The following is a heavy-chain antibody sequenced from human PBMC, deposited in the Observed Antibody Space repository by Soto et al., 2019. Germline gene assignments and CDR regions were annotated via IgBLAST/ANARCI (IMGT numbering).Heavy chain of an antibody. J-gene: IGHJ4*02. D-gene: IGHD3-3*01. CDR3: ARGLYYDFWSGYYKPPSFDY. V-gene: IGHV4-34*01. CDR2: INHSGST. CDR1: GGSFSGYY. Sequence: SETLSLTCAVYGGSFSGYYWSWIRQPPGKELEWIGEINHSGSTNYNPSLKSRVTISVDTSKNQFSLKLSSVTAADTAVYYCARGLYYDFWSGYYKPPSFDYWGQGTLVTVSS.